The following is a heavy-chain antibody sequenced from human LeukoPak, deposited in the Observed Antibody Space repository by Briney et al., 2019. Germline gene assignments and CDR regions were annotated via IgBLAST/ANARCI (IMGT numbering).Heavy chain of an antibody. CDR2: IYYTGST. CDR1: GGSISSYY. J-gene: IGHJ3*02. V-gene: IGHV4-59*01. D-gene: IGHD3-9*01. Sequence: PSETLSFTCTVSGGSISSYYWSWIRQPPGKGLEWIGHIYYTGSTNYNPSLKSRVTISVDTSRNQFSLKLSSVTAADTAIYYCARGILTGPIYAFDIWGQGTMVTVSS. CDR3: ARGILTGPIYAFDI.